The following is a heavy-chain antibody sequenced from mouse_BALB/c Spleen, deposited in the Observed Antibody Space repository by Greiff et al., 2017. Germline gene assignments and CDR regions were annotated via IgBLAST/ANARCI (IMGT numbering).Heavy chain of an antibody. CDR3: ARPITTVVADYAMDY. CDR1: GYTFTSYW. D-gene: IGHD1-1*01. V-gene: IGHV1-69*02. J-gene: IGHJ4*01. CDR2: IDPSDSYT. Sequence: QVQLQQPGAELVKPGASVKLSCKASGYTFTSYWMHWVKQRPGQGLEWIGEIDPSDSYTNYNQKFKGKATLTVDKSSSTAYMQLSSLTSEDSAVYYCARPITTVVADYAMDYWGQGTSVTVAS.